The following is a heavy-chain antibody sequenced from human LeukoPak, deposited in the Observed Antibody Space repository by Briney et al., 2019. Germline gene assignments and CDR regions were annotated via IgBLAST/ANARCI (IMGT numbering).Heavy chain of an antibody. CDR2: IYYSGST. J-gene: IGHJ4*02. CDR3: ARVMVRGEPYYFDY. V-gene: IGHV4-59*12. CDR1: GGSISSYY. D-gene: IGHD3-10*01. Sequence: PSETLSLTCTVSGGSISSYYWSWIRQPPGKGLEWIGYIYYSGSTNYNPSLKSRVTISVDKSKNQFSLKLSSVTAADTAVYYCARVMVRGEPYYFDYWGQGTLATVSS.